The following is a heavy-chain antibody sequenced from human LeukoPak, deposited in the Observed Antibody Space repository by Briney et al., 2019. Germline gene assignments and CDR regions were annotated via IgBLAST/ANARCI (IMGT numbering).Heavy chain of an antibody. D-gene: IGHD6-6*01. CDR3: ARLPLRSIAVGYYGMDV. J-gene: IGHJ6*02. V-gene: IGHV1-69*13. Sequence: GASVKVSCKASGGTFSSYAISWVRQAPGQGLKWMGGIIPIFGTADYAQKFQGRVTITADESTNTAYMELSSLRSEDTAVYYCARLPLRSIAVGYYGMDVWGQGTTVTVSS. CDR2: IIPIFGTA. CDR1: GGTFSSYA.